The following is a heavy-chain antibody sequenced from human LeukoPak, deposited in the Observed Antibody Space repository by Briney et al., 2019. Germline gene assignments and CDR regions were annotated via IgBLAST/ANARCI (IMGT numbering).Heavy chain of an antibody. CDR3: ASLFTEYYYYYYYMDV. D-gene: IGHD1-14*01. J-gene: IGHJ6*03. Sequence: SVKVSCKASGGTFSSYAISWVRQAPGQGLEWMGGIIPIFGTANYAQKFQGRVTITTDESTSTAYMEPSSLRSEDTAVYYCASLFTEYYYYYYYMDVWGKGTTVTVSS. CDR1: GGTFSSYA. V-gene: IGHV1-69*05. CDR2: IIPIFGTA.